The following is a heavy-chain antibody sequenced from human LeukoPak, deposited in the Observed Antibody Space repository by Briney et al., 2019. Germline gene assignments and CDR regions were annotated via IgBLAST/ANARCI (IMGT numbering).Heavy chain of an antibody. CDR3: ARAYCGGDCYSDTIDY. V-gene: IGHV3-21*01. Sequence: GGSLRLSCAASGFTFSSYSMNWVRQAPGKGLEWVSSISSSSSYIYYADSVKGRFTISRDNAENSLYLQMNSLRAEDTAVYYCARAYCGGDCYSDTIDYWGQGTLVTVSS. D-gene: IGHD2-21*01. CDR1: GFTFSSYS. CDR2: ISSSSSYI. J-gene: IGHJ4*02.